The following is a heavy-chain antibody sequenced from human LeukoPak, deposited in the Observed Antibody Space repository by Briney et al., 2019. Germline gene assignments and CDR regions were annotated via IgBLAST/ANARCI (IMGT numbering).Heavy chain of an antibody. CDR1: GFTLGDYA. Sequence: GRSLRLSCAASGFTLGDYAMHWVRQAPGKGLEWVSGISWNSGSIGYADSVKGRFTISRDNAKNSLYLQMNSLRAEDTALYYCAKGGSQQLDFDYWGQGTLVTVSS. CDR2: ISWNSGSI. D-gene: IGHD6-13*01. J-gene: IGHJ4*02. V-gene: IGHV3-9*01. CDR3: AKGGSQQLDFDY.